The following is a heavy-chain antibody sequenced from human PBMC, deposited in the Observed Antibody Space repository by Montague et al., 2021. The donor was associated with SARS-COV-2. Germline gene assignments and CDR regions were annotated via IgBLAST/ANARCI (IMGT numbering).Heavy chain of an antibody. CDR2: IYDSGST. D-gene: IGHD5-12*01. CDR3: ARRGRKLLPVATTIGAFDI. V-gene: IGHV4-39*02. CDR1: GGSISSNNYY. Sequence: SETLSLTCTVSGGSISSNNYYWDWIRQPPGKGLEWIGSIYDSGSTYYNPSLKSRVTISVDTSKNHFSLKLNPVTAADTAVYYCARRGRKLLPVATTIGAFDIWGQGTMVTVSS. J-gene: IGHJ3*02.